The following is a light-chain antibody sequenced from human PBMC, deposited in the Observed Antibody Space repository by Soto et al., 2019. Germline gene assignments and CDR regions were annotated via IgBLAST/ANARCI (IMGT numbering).Light chain of an antibody. CDR2: WES. J-gene: IGKJ5*01. CDR1: QSVLHSSNNKNY. CDR3: QKYYSSPIT. V-gene: IGKV4-1*01. Sequence: DIVMTQSPDSLALSLGERATINCKSSQSVLHSSNNKNYLAWYQQKPGQPPKLXIYWESTRESGVPDRFSGSGSGTDFTLTITSLQAEDVAVYYCQKYYSSPITCGQGTRLEIK.